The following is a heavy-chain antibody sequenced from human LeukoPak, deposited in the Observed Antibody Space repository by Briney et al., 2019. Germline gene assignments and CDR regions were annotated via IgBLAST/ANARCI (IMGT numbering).Heavy chain of an antibody. CDR3: ARDFSWRQFDY. CDR1: GFTAGFTFSTSY. J-gene: IGHJ4*02. Sequence: GGSLRLSCETSGFTAGFTFSTSYMTWVRQAPGMGLEWVAEIGPDGSGPVYVDSVKGRFTISRDNAKNSLCLQMNSLRVEETAVYYCARDFSWRQFDYWGLGTLVTVSS. CDR2: IGPDGSGP. V-gene: IGHV3-7*01.